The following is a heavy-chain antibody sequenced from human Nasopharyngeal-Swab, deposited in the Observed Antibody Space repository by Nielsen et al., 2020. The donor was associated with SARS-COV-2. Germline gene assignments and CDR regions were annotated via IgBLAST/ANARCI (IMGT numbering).Heavy chain of an antibody. CDR3: TRGGGSWIHLWLSAFHL. D-gene: IGHD5-18*01. J-gene: IGHJ3*01. CDR2: IYYSGST. CDR1: GGSISSYY. V-gene: IGHV4-59*13. Sequence: SETLSLTCTVSGGSISSYYWSWIRQPPGKGLEWIGYIYYSGSTNYNPSLKSRVTISVDTSKNHFSLSLSSVTAADTAVYYCTRGGGSWIHLWLSAFHLWGQGTMVTVSS.